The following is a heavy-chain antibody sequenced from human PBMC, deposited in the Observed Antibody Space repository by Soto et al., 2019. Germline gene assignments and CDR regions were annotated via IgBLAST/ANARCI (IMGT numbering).Heavy chain of an antibody. CDR1: GGSISSSSYY. CDR2: IYYSGST. V-gene: IGHV4-39*01. Sequence: SETLSLTCTVSGGSISSSSYYWGWIRQPPGKGLEWIGSIYYSGSTYYNPSLKSRVTISVDTSKNQFSLKLSSVTAADTAVYYCARGIEYYDFWSGYYWFDYWGQGTLVTVSS. J-gene: IGHJ4*02. CDR3: ARGIEYYDFWSGYYWFDY. D-gene: IGHD3-3*01.